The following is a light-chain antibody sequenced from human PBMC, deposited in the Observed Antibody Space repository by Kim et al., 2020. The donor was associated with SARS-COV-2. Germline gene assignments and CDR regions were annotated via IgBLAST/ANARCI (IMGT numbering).Light chain of an antibody. V-gene: IGLV2-14*03. Sequence: QSALTQPASVSGSPGQSITISCTGTSSDVGGHNYVSWYQHHPGTAPKLLIYDVTKRPSGVSNRFSGSKSGNTASLTISGLQAEDEADYYCNSYTSSSTVVFGGGTQLTVL. J-gene: IGLJ2*01. CDR2: DVT. CDR3: NSYTSSSTVV. CDR1: SSDVGGHNY.